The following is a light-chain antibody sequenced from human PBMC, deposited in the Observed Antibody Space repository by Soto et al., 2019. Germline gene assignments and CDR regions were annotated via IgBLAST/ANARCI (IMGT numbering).Light chain of an antibody. J-gene: IGKJ1*01. Sequence: DIQMTQSPSSVSASVGDRVTITCRASQYIDNWVAWYQQKPGKAPELLISDASNLQSGVPSRFSGSQSGTEFTLTISSLQPDDFATYYCQHYNSYSEAFGQGTKVDIK. CDR1: QYIDNW. CDR3: QHYNSYSEA. V-gene: IGKV1-5*01. CDR2: DAS.